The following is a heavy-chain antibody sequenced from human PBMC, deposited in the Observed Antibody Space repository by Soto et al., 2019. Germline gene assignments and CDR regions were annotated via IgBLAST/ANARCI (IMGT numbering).Heavy chain of an antibody. Sequence: SETLSITCTVYGGSRSRSRHYWGWIRQPPGKVLELIGIIYYSGIPYYNPSLQSRVTRSVHTSKNQFSLKLSSVTAEETAVYYCAKVGAIPDSDRRNWSDSWGQGTLVIVYS. CDR1: GGSRSRSRHY. CDR2: IYYSGIP. CDR3: AKVGAIPDSDRRNWSDS. V-gene: IGHV4-39*01. D-gene: IGHD1-26*01. J-gene: IGHJ5*01.